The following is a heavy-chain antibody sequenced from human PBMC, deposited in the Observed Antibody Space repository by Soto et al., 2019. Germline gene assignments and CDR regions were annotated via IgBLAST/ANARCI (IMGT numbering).Heavy chain of an antibody. D-gene: IGHD2-15*01. CDR3: GKDRGYCSGGSCYYKAI. V-gene: IGHV3-30*18. CDR1: GFTFSSYG. Sequence: QVQLVESGGGVVQPGRSLRLSCAASGFTFSSYGMHWVRQAPGKGLEWVAVISYDGSNKYYADSVKGRFTISRDNSKNRLYLQMNSLRAEHTAVYYCGKDRGYCSGGSCYYKAIWGQGTMVTVSS. J-gene: IGHJ3*02. CDR2: ISYDGSNK.